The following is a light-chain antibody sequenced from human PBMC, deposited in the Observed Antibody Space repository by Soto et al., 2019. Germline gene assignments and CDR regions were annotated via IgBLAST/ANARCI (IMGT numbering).Light chain of an antibody. CDR3: QQYGSSPWT. CDR1: QTVSNSY. V-gene: IGKV3-20*01. CDR2: GAS. J-gene: IGKJ1*01. Sequence: EIVLTQSPGTLSLSPEERATLSCRATQTVSNSYIAWYQQKPGQAPRLLIYGASSRATGIPDRFSGSGSGTDFTLTISILEPEDFAVYYCQQYGSSPWTFGQGTKVEIK.